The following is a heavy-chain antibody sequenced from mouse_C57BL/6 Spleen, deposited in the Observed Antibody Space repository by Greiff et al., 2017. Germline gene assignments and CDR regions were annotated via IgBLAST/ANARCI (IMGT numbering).Heavy chain of an antibody. CDR2: ISHGGGST. V-gene: IGHV5-12*01. CDR1: GFTFSDYY. D-gene: IGHD2-4*01. Sequence: EVKLQESGGGLVQPGGSLKLSCAASGFTFSDYYMYWVRQTPEKRLEWVAYISHGGGSTYYPDTVKGRFTISRDNAKNTLYLQMSRLQSEDTAMYYCARQVYYDYAWYVDYWGQGTTLTVSS. J-gene: IGHJ2*01. CDR3: ARQVYYDYAWYVDY.